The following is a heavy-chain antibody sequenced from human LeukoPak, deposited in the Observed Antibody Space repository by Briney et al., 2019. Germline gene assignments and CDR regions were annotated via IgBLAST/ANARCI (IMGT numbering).Heavy chain of an antibody. CDR3: ARSPHSSSWRFFDY. D-gene: IGHD6-13*01. V-gene: IGHV4-34*01. CDR1: GGSFSGYY. J-gene: IGHJ4*02. CDR2: INHSGST. Sequence: SETLSLTCAVYGGSFSGYYWSWLRQPPGKGLEWIGEINHSGSTNYNPSLKSRVTISVDTSKNQFSLKLSSVTAADTAVYYCARSPHSSSWRFFDYWGQGTLVTVSS.